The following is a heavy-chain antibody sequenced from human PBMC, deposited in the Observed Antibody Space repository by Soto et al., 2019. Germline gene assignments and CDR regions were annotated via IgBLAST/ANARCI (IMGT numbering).Heavy chain of an antibody. CDR1: GGSISSGGYY. CDR3: ARERILGNYYYYGMDV. CDR2: IYYSGST. V-gene: IGHV4-31*02. D-gene: IGHD1-26*01. J-gene: IGHJ6*02. Sequence: PSETLSLTCTVSGGSISSGGYYWSWIRQHPGKGLEWIGYIYYSGSTYYNPSLKSRVTISVDTSKNQFSLKLSSVTAADTAVYYCARERILGNYYYYGMDVWGQGTTVTV.